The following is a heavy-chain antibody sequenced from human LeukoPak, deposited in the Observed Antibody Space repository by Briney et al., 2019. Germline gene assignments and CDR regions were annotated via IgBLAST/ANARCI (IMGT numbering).Heavy chain of an antibody. CDR3: ARYPSSGFHP. CDR2: KHEDGGEK. Sequence: AGSLRLSCAVSGCTFSSYWMSWVRHAPQKGLGWQVNKHEDGGEKYYVDTDEGRFTISRDNAKNSQYLERSSLRAEDTAVYYCARYPSSGFHPWGRGTVVSVPS. CDR1: GCTFSSYW. J-gene: IGHJ5*02. V-gene: IGHV3-7*01.